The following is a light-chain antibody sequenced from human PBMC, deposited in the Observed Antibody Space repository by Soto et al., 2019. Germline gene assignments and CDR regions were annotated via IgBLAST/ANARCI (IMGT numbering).Light chain of an antibody. Sequence: EIVMTQSPATLSMSPGERSTLSFSASQSVRSTSLAWYQQKPGQAPSLLIYDASNRATGIPARFSGSGSGTDFTLTISSLEPEDFAVYYCQQRTNWQSTFGGGTKVDNK. CDR3: QQRTNWQST. J-gene: IGKJ4*01. CDR2: DAS. CDR1: QSVRSTS. V-gene: IGKV3D-20*02.